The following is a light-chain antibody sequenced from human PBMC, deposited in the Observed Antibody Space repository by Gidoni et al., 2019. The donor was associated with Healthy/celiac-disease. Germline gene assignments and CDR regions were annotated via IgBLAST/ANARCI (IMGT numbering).Light chain of an antibody. CDR2: SNN. CDR1: SSNIGSNT. J-gene: IGLJ1*01. V-gene: IGLV1-44*01. CDR3: AVWDDSLRGV. Sequence: QSVLPQPPSASGTPGQRVTISCSGSSSNIGSNTVNWYRQLPGTAPKLLIFSNNQRTLGVPDRFSGSKSGTSASLAISGLQSEDEADYYCAVWDDSLRGVFGTGTKVTVL.